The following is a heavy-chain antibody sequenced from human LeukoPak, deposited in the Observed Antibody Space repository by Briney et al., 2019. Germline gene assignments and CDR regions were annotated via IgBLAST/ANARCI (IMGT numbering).Heavy chain of an antibody. V-gene: IGHV4-39*01. J-gene: IGHJ4*02. CDR1: GGSISSSSYY. CDR2: IYYSGST. Sequence: KTSETLSLTCTASGGSISSSSYYWGWIRQPPGKGLEWIGSIYYSGSTYYNPSLKSRVTISVDTSKNQFSLKLSSVTAADTAVYYCASPMVRGVIGPYFDYWGQGTLVTVSS. CDR3: ASPMVRGVIGPYFDY. D-gene: IGHD3-10*01.